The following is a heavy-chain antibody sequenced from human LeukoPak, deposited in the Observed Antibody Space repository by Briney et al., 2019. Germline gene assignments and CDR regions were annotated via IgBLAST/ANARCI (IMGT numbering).Heavy chain of an antibody. V-gene: IGHV1-18*01. CDR2: ISAYNGNT. Sequence: GASVKVSCKASGYTFTSYGISWVRQAPGQGLEWMGWISAYNGNTNYAQKLQGRVTMTTDTSTSTAYMELRSLRSDDTAVYYCARSGITIFGVVISWFDPWGQGTLVTVSS. J-gene: IGHJ5*02. CDR1: GYTFTSYG. CDR3: ARSGITIFGVVISWFDP. D-gene: IGHD3-3*01.